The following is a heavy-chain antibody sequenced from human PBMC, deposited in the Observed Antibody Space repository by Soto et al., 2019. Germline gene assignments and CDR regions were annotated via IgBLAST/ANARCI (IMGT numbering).Heavy chain of an antibody. CDR3: ARGLEWSGNDY. CDR2: IFHSGST. CDR1: GYFIGTGYY. Sequence: ASETLSLTCTVSGYFIGTGYYWGWIRQPPGKGLEWIGNIFHSGSTYYNPSLSGRVTISLDTSKNQFSLKLTSVTAADTAVFYCARGLEWSGNDYWGQGTLVTVSS. D-gene: IGHD3-3*01. V-gene: IGHV4-38-2*02. J-gene: IGHJ4*02.